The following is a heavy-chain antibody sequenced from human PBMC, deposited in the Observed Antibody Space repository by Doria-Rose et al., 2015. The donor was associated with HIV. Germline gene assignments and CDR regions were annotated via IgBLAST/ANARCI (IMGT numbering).Heavy chain of an antibody. Sequence: VQLVQSGGGLVQPGRSLRLSYVGSGFSFESYAMHWVRLAPGKGLEWVARMSWDSGATGNADSVEGRFTTSRDNAKKSVYLEMRSLRPEDTAFYYCAKAPIIGPKYYFYMDVWDKGTSVTVSS. CDR1: GFSFESYA. CDR3: AKAPIIGPKYYFYMDV. V-gene: IGHV3-9*01. D-gene: IGHD3-3*01. J-gene: IGHJ6*03. CDR2: MSWDSGAT.